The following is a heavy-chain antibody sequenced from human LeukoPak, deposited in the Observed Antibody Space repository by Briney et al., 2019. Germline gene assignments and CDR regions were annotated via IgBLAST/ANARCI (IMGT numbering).Heavy chain of an antibody. D-gene: IGHD3-10*01. CDR3: ARGAMVRGVITVYYYYMDV. Sequence: ASVKVSYKASGYTFTSYDINWMRQATGQGLEWMGWMNPNSGNTGYAQKFQGRVTMTRNTSMSTAYMELSSLRSEDTAVYYCARGAMVRGVITVYYYYMDVWGKGTTVTVSS. V-gene: IGHV1-8*01. CDR1: GYTFTSYD. CDR2: MNPNSGNT. J-gene: IGHJ6*03.